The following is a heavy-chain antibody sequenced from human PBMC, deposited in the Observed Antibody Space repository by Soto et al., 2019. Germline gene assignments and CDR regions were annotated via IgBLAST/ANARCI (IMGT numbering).Heavy chain of an antibody. Sequence: SETLYLTCAVYGGSFSGSYWNWIRQPPGKGLEWIGEINQSGSTNYNPSLKSRVTISVDTSKNQFSLKLSSVTAADSAVYYCARVVGSSGWYYGSFDIWGPGTMVTVSS. CDR3: ARVVGSSGWYYGSFDI. CDR2: INQSGST. D-gene: IGHD6-19*01. V-gene: IGHV4-34*01. J-gene: IGHJ3*02. CDR1: GGSFSGSY.